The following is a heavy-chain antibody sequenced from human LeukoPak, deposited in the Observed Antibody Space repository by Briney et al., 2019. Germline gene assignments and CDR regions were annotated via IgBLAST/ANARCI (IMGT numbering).Heavy chain of an antibody. J-gene: IGHJ2*01. D-gene: IGHD6-6*01. V-gene: IGHV1-69*05. Sequence: GSSVKVSCKASGGTFSSYAISWVRQAPGQGLEWMGGIIPIFGTANYAQKFQGGVTITTDESTSTAYMELSSLRSEDTAVYYCARSATYSSSSLWYFDLWGRGTLVTVSS. CDR2: IIPIFGTA. CDR3: ARSATYSSSSLWYFDL. CDR1: GGTFSSYA.